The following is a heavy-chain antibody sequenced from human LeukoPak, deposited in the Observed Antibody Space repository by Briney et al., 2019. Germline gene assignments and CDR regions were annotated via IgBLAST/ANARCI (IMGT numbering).Heavy chain of an antibody. CDR1: GFIFSNYS. D-gene: IGHD4-17*01. CDR2: ISSSSSYI. Sequence: GGPLRLSCAASGFIFSNYSMNWVRQAPGKGLEWVSSISSSSSYIFYADSVKGRFTISRDNAKNSLYLQVNSLRAEDTAVYYRARDGNDYGDYAGDYWGQGTLVTVSS. CDR3: ARDGNDYGDYAGDY. J-gene: IGHJ4*02. V-gene: IGHV3-21*01.